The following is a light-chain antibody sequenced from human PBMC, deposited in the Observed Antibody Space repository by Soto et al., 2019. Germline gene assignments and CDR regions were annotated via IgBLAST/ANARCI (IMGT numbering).Light chain of an antibody. CDR1: QGLGRW. V-gene: IGKV1-12*01. CDR3: QQGNSFPFT. J-gene: IGKJ5*01. CDR2: AAS. Sequence: DLQMTQSPSSVSASVGDRVTFTCQASQGLGRWLAWYQQKPGKAPKLLIYAASNLQSGVPSRFSGSGSGTEFTLTISSLQPEDFATYYCQQGNSFPFTFGQGTRLEIK.